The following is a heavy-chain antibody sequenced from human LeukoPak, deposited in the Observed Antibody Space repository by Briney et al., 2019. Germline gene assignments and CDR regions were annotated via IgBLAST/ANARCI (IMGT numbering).Heavy chain of an antibody. CDR2: IYHSGST. CDR1: GYSISSGYY. Sequence: ETLSLTCTVSGYSISSGYYWGWIRQPPGKGLEWIGSIYHSGSTYYNPSLKSRVTISVDTSKNQFSLKLSSVTAADTAVYYCARLYYDSSGHYWGQGTLVTVSS. J-gene: IGHJ4*02. D-gene: IGHD3-22*01. CDR3: ARLYYDSSGHY. V-gene: IGHV4-38-2*02.